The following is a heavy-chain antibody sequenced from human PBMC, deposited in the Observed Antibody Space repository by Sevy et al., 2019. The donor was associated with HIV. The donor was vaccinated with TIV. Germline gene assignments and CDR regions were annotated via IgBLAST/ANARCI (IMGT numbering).Heavy chain of an antibody. D-gene: IGHD3-22*01. CDR1: GFSLSTSGVG. Sequence: SGPTLVKPTQTLTLTCTFSGFSLSTSGVGVGWIRQPPGKALEWLGVIYWNDDQRYSPSLKSRLTITKDTSKNQVVLTMTNMDPVDTATYYCADRGGAHYYDSSGYYTRAEYFEHWGQGTLVTVSS. J-gene: IGHJ1*01. V-gene: IGHV2-5*01. CDR2: IYWNDDQ. CDR3: ADRGGAHYYDSSGYYTRAEYFEH.